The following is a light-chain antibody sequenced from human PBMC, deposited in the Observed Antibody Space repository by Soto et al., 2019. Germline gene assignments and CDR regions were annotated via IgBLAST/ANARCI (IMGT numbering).Light chain of an antibody. CDR2: KTS. CDR3: QQYGNRPWT. J-gene: IGKJ1*01. CDR1: QSLSSW. V-gene: IGKV1-5*03. Sequence: DIQMTQSPSTLSASIGDRVTITCRASQSLSSWLAWYQQKPGKAPNLLIYKTSSLETGVPSRFSGSASGTHFTLTISSLQPDDFATYYCQQYGNRPWTFGQGTEVEIK.